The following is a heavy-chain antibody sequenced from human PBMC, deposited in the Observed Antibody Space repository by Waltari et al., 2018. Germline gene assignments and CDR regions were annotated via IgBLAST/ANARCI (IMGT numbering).Heavy chain of an antibody. V-gene: IGHV4-39*01. Sequence: QLQLQESGPGLVKPSETLSLTCTVSGGSISSSSYYWGWIRQPPGKGLEWIGSIYYSGSTYYNPSLKIRVTISVDTSKNQFSLKLSSVTAADTAVYYCARFLGYCSGGSCYYFDYWGQGTLVTVSS. CDR1: GGSISSSSYY. CDR3: ARFLGYCSGGSCYYFDY. J-gene: IGHJ4*02. D-gene: IGHD2-15*01. CDR2: IYYSGST.